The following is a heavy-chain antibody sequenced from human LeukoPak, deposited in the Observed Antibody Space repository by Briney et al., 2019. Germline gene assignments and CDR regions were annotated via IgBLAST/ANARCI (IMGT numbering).Heavy chain of an antibody. CDR3: ARDNLIVGPTGFDY. CDR1: GFTFSSYS. V-gene: IGHV3-21*01. CDR2: ISSSSSYI. Sequence: GSLRLSCAASGFTFSSYSMNWVRQAPGKGLEWVSSISSSSSYIYYADSVKGRFTISRDNAKNSLYLQMNSLRAEDTALYYCARDNLIVGPTGFDYWGQGTLVTVSS. J-gene: IGHJ4*02. D-gene: IGHD1-26*01.